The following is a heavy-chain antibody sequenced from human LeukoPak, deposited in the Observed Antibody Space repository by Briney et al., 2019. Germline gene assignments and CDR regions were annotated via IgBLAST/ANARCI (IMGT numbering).Heavy chain of an antibody. CDR2: IYYSGST. Sequence: PSETLSLTCTVSGGSISSYYWSWIRQPPGKGLEWIGYIYYSGSTNYNPSLKSRVTISVDTSKNQFSLKLSSVTAADTAVYYCARVKGDYYHYYMDVWGKGTTVTVSS. CDR1: GGSISSYY. V-gene: IGHV4-59*01. D-gene: IGHD3-16*01. CDR3: ARVKGDYYHYYMDV. J-gene: IGHJ6*03.